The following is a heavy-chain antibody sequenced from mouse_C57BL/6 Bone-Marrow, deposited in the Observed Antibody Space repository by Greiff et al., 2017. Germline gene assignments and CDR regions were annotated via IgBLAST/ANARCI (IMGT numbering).Heavy chain of an antibody. CDR3: ARRSYYYGSSYWYFDV. CDR2: IYPRSGNT. Sequence: VKLQESGAELARPGASVKLSCKASGYTFTSYGISWVKQRTRQGLEWIGEIYPRSGNTYYNEKFKGKATLTADKSSSTAYMELRSLTSEDSAVYFCARRSYYYGSSYWYFDVWGTGTTGTVSS. V-gene: IGHV1-81*01. CDR1: GYTFTSYG. J-gene: IGHJ1*03. D-gene: IGHD1-1*01.